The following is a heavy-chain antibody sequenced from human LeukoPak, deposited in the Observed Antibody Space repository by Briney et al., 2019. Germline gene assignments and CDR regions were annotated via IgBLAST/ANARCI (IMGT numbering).Heavy chain of an antibody. Sequence: PSETLSLTCAVSGSSITSGYYWGWIRQPPGRGLGWIGSISHSGSIYYNPSLKSRVTISIDTSKNEFSLKVNSVTAADTAVYFCARQDTAMVKGWFDPWGQGTLVTVSS. CDR3: ARQDTAMVKGWFDP. D-gene: IGHD5-18*01. CDR2: ISHSGSI. CDR1: GSSITSGYY. V-gene: IGHV4-38-2*01. J-gene: IGHJ5*02.